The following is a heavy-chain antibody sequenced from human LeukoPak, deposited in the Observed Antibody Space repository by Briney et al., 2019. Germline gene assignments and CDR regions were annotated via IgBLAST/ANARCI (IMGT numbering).Heavy chain of an antibody. CDR3: ARDFLSESTSGWFDP. J-gene: IGHJ5*02. V-gene: IGHV1-18*01. D-gene: IGHD1-1*01. CDR2: ISASNGNT. Sequence: ASVKVSCKASGYTFTSHGISWVRQAPGQGPEWMGWISASNGNTNYAQKLQGRVTLTTDTSTSTTYMELRSLRSDDTAVYYCARDFLSESTSGWFDPWGQGTLVTVSS. CDR1: GYTFTSHG.